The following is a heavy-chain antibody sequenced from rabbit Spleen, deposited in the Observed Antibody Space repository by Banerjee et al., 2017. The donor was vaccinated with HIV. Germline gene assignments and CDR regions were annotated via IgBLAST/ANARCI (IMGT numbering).Heavy chain of an antibody. V-gene: IGHV1S40*01. D-gene: IGHD8-1*01. J-gene: IGHJ6*01. CDR1: GFSFSAGYY. Sequence: QSLEESGGDLVKPGASLTLTCTASGFSFSAGYYMCWVRQAPGKGLEWIACIHAGSRNNIYYASWAKGRFTISKTSSTTVTLQMTSLTVADTATYFCARDAATSFSSYGMDLWGPGTLVTVS. CDR3: ARDAATSFSSYGMDL. CDR2: IHAGSRNNI.